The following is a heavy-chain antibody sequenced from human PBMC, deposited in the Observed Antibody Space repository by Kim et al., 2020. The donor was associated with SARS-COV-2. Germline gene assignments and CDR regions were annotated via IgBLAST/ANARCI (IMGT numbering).Heavy chain of an antibody. J-gene: IGHJ3*02. CDR2: ISGSGGST. D-gene: IGHD6-13*01. V-gene: IGHV3-23*01. Sequence: GGSLRLSCAASGFTFSSYAMSWVRQAPGKGLEWVSAISGSGGSTYYADSVKGRFTISRDHSKNTLYLQMNSRRAEDTAVYYCAKATISSWYEIDAFDIWGRGTMVTVSS. CDR1: GFTFSSYA. CDR3: AKATISSWYEIDAFDI.